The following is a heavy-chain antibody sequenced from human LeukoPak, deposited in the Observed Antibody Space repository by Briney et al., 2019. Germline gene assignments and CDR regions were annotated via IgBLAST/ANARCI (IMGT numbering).Heavy chain of an antibody. J-gene: IGHJ4*02. CDR2: ISGSGGST. Sequence: PGGSLRLSCAASGFTFTSYAMSWVRQAPGKGLEWVSGISGSGGSTYYADSVKGRFTISRDNAKNTLYLQMNSLRAEDTAVYYCAKELYIVVGYWGQGTLVTVSS. CDR3: AKELYIVVGY. CDR1: GFTFTSYA. V-gene: IGHV3-23*01. D-gene: IGHD2-21*01.